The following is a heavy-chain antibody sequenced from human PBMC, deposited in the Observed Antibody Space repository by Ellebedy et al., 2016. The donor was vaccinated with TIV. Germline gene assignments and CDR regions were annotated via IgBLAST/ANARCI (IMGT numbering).Heavy chain of an antibody. CDR2: IYSGGST. D-gene: IGHD3-10*01. CDR3: ATASLWCGERPNYYYGMDV. CDR1: GFTVSSNY. Sequence: GESLKISCAASGFTVSSNYMSWVRQAPGQGLEWVSVIYSGGSTYYADSVKGRFTISRDNSKNTLYLQMNSLRAEDTAVYYCATASLWCGERPNYYYGMDVWGQGTTVTVSS. V-gene: IGHV3-53*01. J-gene: IGHJ6*02.